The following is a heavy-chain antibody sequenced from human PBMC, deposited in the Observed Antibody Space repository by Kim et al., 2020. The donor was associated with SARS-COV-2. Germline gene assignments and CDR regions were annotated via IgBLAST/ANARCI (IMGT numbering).Heavy chain of an antibody. CDR2: INRDSRSI. Sequence: GGSLRLSCLASGFTFSNYVMHWVRLAPGKGLEWVSCINRDSRSIDYLGSVKGRFSVSRDNAKNSLYLQINSLRVEDTALYYCAKDDRGSIDKWGQGTLVTVSS. V-gene: IGHV3-9*01. J-gene: IGHJ4*02. CDR3: AKDDRGSIDK. D-gene: IGHD3-10*01. CDR1: GFTFSNYV.